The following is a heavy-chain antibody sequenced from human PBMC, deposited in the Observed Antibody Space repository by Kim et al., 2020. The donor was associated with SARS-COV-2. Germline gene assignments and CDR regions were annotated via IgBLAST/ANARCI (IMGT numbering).Heavy chain of an antibody. J-gene: IGHJ5*02. CDR2: IDPSDSYT. CDR3: ARHYDILTGRFDP. Sequence: GESLKISCKGSGYSFTSYWIRWVRQMPGKGLEWMGRIDPSDSYTNYSPSFQGHVTISADKSISTAYLQWSSLKASDTAMYYCARHYDILTGRFDPWGQGTLVTVSS. D-gene: IGHD3-9*01. V-gene: IGHV5-10-1*01. CDR1: GYSFTSYW.